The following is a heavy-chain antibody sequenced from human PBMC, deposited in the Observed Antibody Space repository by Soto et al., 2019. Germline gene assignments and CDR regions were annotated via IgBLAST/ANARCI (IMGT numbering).Heavy chain of an antibody. Sequence: QVQLEQSGAEVKNPGASVKVSCKASGYTFTSYYMHWVRQAPGQGLEWMGVINPGGGITSYAENLHGRVTMTRDTSTSTAYMELSSLISEDTAIYYCARGLAVAYSPALLWGQGTLLTVYS. CDR1: GYTFTSYY. V-gene: IGHV1-46*01. CDR2: INPGGGIT. CDR3: ARGLAVAYSPALL. J-gene: IGHJ4*02. D-gene: IGHD6-19*01.